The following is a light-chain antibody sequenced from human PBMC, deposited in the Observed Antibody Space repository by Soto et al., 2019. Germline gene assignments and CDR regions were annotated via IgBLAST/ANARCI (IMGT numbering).Light chain of an antibody. J-gene: IGKJ1*01. Sequence: ASVGDRVTVTCRDSQSISIWLAWYHKKPGQAPKLLIYKASTLESGVPSRFSGSGSGTEFTLAISSLQPDDSATYYCQQYNDNWTFAQGTKVDI. CDR1: QSISIW. CDR3: QQYNDNWT. V-gene: IGKV1-5*03. CDR2: KAS.